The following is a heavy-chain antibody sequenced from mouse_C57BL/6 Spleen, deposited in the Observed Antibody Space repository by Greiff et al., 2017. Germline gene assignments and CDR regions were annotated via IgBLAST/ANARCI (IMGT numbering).Heavy chain of an antibody. Sequence: EVKLEESGPGLVKPSQSLSLTCSVTGYSITSGYYWNWIRQFPGNKLEWMGYISYDGSNNYNPYLKNRISITRDTSKNQFFLKLNSVTTEDTATYYCATIYDGYGYYAMDYWGQGTSVTVSS. CDR1: GYSITSGYY. D-gene: IGHD2-3*01. CDR2: ISYDGSN. CDR3: ATIYDGYGYYAMDY. V-gene: IGHV3-6*01. J-gene: IGHJ4*01.